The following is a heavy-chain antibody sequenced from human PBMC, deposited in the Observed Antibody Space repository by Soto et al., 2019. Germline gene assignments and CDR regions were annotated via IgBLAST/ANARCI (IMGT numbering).Heavy chain of an antibody. D-gene: IGHD6-13*01. V-gene: IGHV6-1*01. CDR1: GDSVSSNSAA. CDR2: TYYRSKWYK. CDR3: AREGDCSTPTEHWFDP. Sequence: SQTLSLPCAISGDSVSSNSAAWDWIRQSPSRGLEWLGRTYYRSKWYKDYAVSVKSRKTINPDTSQNQFSLQLNSVTPADTAVYFRAREGDCSTPTEHWFDPWGQGTMVTVYS. J-gene: IGHJ5*02.